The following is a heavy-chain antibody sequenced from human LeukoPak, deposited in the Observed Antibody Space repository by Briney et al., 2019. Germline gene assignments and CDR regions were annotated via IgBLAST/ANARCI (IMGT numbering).Heavy chain of an antibody. Sequence: GGSLRLSCAASGFTFSNAWMSWVRQAPGKGLEWVGRIKSKTDGGTTDYAAPVKGRFTISRDGSKNTLYLQMNSLKTEDTAMYYYTTDPDHSYDFDYWGQGTLVTVSS. J-gene: IGHJ4*02. V-gene: IGHV3-15*01. CDR3: TTDPDHSYDFDY. CDR1: GFTFSNAW. CDR2: IKSKTDGGTT. D-gene: IGHD5-18*01.